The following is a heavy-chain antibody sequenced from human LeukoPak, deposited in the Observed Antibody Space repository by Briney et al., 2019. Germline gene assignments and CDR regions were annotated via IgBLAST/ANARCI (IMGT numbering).Heavy chain of an antibody. CDR2: TFYTGRT. Sequence: SETLSLTCTVSGDSIISNIYWWDWVRLPPGKGLEWIGATFYTGRTFYSPSLKSRVTISVDTSKNQFSLDLSSATAADTAVYYCARRRHNFDFYDVWGKGTRVTVSS. CDR3: ARRRHNFDFYDV. V-gene: IGHV4-39*01. J-gene: IGHJ3*01. D-gene: IGHD3/OR15-3a*01. CDR1: GDSIISNIYW.